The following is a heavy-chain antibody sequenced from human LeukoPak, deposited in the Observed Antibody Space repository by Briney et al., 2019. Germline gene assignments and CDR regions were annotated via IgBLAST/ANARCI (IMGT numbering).Heavy chain of an antibody. J-gene: IGHJ4*02. Sequence: GGSLRLSCAASGFTFSSYWMSWVRQAPGKGLEWVAVISYDGSNKYYADSVKGRFTISRDNSKNTLYLQMNSLRAEDTAVYYCATKPSTYYYDSRYVDYWGQGTLVTVSS. CDR3: ATKPSTYYYDSRYVDY. V-gene: IGHV3-30-3*01. CDR2: ISYDGSNK. D-gene: IGHD3-22*01. CDR1: GFTFSSYW.